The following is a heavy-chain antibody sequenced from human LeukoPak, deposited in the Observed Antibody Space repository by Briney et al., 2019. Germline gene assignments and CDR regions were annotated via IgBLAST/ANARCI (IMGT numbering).Heavy chain of an antibody. Sequence: ASVKVSCKASGYTFTNYYMHWVRQAPGQGLEWMGIINSSGGSTNYAQKFQGRVTMTRDTSTSTVYMELSSLRSEDTAVYCCARTLSAAGVDYCGQGTLVTVSS. CDR3: ARTLSAAGVDY. D-gene: IGHD6-13*01. CDR2: INSSGGST. V-gene: IGHV1-46*01. J-gene: IGHJ4*02. CDR1: GYTFTNYY.